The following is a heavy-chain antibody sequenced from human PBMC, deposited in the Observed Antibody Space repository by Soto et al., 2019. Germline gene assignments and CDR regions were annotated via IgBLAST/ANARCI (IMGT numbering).Heavy chain of an antibody. D-gene: IGHD6-19*01. CDR3: AGGSGWLITD. CDR2: IKQDGSEQ. Sequence: EVQLVESGGGLVQPGGSLRLSCAASGFTFSSNWMKWVRQAPGKGLEWVANIKQDGSEQYYVDSVKGRFTISRDNAKNSQYLQMTSLRVEDTAVYYCAGGSGWLITDWGQGTLVTVSS. J-gene: IGHJ4*02. CDR1: GFTFSSNW. V-gene: IGHV3-7*04.